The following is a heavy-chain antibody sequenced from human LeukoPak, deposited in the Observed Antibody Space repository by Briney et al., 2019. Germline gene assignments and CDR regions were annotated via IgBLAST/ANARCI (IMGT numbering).Heavy chain of an antibody. CDR2: ISPNSGNTI. CDR1: GFTFSDYY. Sequence: GGSLRLSCAASGFTFSDYYMGWIRQAPGKGLEWVSYISPNSGNTIYYADSVKGRFTISRDNAKNSLYLQMNSLRAEDTAVYYCAKEKGVGITGTTWFDPWGQGTLVTVSS. D-gene: IGHD1-7*01. V-gene: IGHV3-11*04. CDR3: AKEKGVGITGTTWFDP. J-gene: IGHJ5*02.